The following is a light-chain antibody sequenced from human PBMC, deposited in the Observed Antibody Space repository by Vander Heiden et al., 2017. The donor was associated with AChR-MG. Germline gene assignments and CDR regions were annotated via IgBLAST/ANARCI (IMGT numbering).Light chain of an antibody. CDR3: VLYLGSGIWA. CDR1: FGSVSTTYY. V-gene: IGLV8-61*01. CDR2: RTN. J-gene: IGLJ2*01. Sequence: QTVVTQEPSFSVSPGGTVTLTCGLSFGSVSTTYYPSWYQQTPGQAPRTLIYRTNMRSSGVPDRFSGSILGNKAALTITGAQADDESDFYCVLYLGSGIWALGGGTKLTVL.